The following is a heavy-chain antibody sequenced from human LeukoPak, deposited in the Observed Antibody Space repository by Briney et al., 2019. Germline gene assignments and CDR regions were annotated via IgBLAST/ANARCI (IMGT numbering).Heavy chain of an antibody. Sequence: PSETLSLTCTVSGGSISSYYWSWIRQPAGKGLEWIGRIYTSGSTNYNPSLTSRVTMSVDTSKNQFSLKLSSVTAADTAVYYCARINYDILTGYFSFDYWGQGTLVTVSS. V-gene: IGHV4-4*07. CDR2: IYTSGST. CDR1: GGSISSYY. D-gene: IGHD3-9*01. J-gene: IGHJ4*02. CDR3: ARINYDILTGYFSFDY.